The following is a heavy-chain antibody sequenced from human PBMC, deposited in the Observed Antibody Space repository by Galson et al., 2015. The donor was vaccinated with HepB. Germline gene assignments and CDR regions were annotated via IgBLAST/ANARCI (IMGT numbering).Heavy chain of an antibody. Sequence: SLRLSCAASGFTFSSYSMNWVRQAPGKGLEWVSYISSGSSTIYYADSVKGRFTISRDNAKNSLYLQMNSLRDEDTAVYYCARDFRLGGNLNFDYWGQGTLVTVSS. V-gene: IGHV3-48*02. CDR3: ARDFRLGGNLNFDY. CDR2: ISSGSSTI. CDR1: GFTFSSYS. J-gene: IGHJ4*02. D-gene: IGHD4-23*01.